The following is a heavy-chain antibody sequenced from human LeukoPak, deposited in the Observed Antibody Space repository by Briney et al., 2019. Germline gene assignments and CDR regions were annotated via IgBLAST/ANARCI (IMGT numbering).Heavy chain of an antibody. J-gene: IGHJ4*02. Sequence: VASVKVSCKASGGTFSSYAISWVRQAPGQGLEWMGGIIPIFGTANYAQKFQGRVTITADESTSTAYMELSSLRSEDTAVYYCARVHPSGDFWSGYPFDYWGQGTLVTVSS. V-gene: IGHV1-69*13. D-gene: IGHD3-3*01. CDR3: ARVHPSGDFWSGYPFDY. CDR2: IIPIFGTA. CDR1: GGTFSSYA.